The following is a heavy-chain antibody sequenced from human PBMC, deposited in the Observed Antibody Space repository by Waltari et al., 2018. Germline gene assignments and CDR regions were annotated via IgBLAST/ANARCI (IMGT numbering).Heavy chain of an antibody. CDR3: VTERVPSGYGYYYIDV. D-gene: IGHD5-12*01. Sequence: QVQLVQSGAEVKKPGSSVKVSCEASGGTFSSYGINWVRQAPGQGLEWMGGIIPIPGIVNYAQKYQGRVTISADISTRTAYVEVNSLRSEDTAVYYCVTERVPSGYGYYYIDVWGKGTTVTVSS. CDR1: GGTFSSYG. CDR2: IIPIPGIV. J-gene: IGHJ6*03. V-gene: IGHV1-69*10.